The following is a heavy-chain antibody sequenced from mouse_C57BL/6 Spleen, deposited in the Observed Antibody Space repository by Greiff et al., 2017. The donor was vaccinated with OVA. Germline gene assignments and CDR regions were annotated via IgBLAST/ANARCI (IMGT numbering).Heavy chain of an antibody. CDR1: GYTFTSYW. V-gene: IGHV1-59*01. CDR2: IDPSDSYT. D-gene: IGHD2-4*01. Sequence: QVQLQQPGAELVRPGTSVKLSCKASGYTFTSYWMHWVKQRPGQGLEWIGVIDPSDSYTNYNQKFKGKATLTVDTSSSTAYMQLSSLTSEDSAVYYCARLDYVSYFDVWGTGTTVTVSS. CDR3: ARLDYVSYFDV. J-gene: IGHJ1*03.